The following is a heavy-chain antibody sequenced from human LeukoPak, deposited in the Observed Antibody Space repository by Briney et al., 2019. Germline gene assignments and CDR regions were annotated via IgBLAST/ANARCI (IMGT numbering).Heavy chain of an antibody. V-gene: IGHV7-4-1*02. CDR1: GYTFSSYG. Sequence: ASVKVSCKASGYTFSSYGMNWVRQAPGQGLEWMGWINTYTGNPTYAQGFTGRFVFSLDTSVSTAYLQISSLKAEDTAVYYCARDMGGNYPLFDYWGQGILVTVSS. CDR2: INTYTGNP. CDR3: ARDMGGNYPLFDY. J-gene: IGHJ4*02. D-gene: IGHD1-26*01.